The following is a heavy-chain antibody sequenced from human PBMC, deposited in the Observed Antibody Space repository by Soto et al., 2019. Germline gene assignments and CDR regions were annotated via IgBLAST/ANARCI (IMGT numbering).Heavy chain of an antibody. Sequence: QVQLVESGGGVVQPGRSLRLSCTASGFSFSHYGMHWVRQAPGKGLEWVAFIWYDGSKQYHADSVKGRFTISRANSKNTLYLQRNSLRAEDTAVYFCARTYYDVLSGFGWYRELWGRGTLVTVSS. J-gene: IGHJ2*01. CDR1: GFSFSHYG. CDR3: ARTYYDVLSGFGWYREL. CDR2: IWYDGSKQ. D-gene: IGHD3-9*01. V-gene: IGHV3-33*03.